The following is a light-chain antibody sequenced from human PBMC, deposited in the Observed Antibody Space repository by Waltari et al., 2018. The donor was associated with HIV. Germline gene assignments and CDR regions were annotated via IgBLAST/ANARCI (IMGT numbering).Light chain of an antibody. CDR2: GAS. CDR3: QQYNNWPPWT. V-gene: IGKV3-15*01. CDR1: QSISTN. Sequence: EIVMTQSPATLSVCPGERATLSCRANQSISTNLAWYQQKPGQAPRLLIYGASTRATGIPVRFSGSGSGTEFTLTISSLQSEDFAVYYCQQYNNWPPWTFGQGTKVEIK. J-gene: IGKJ1*01.